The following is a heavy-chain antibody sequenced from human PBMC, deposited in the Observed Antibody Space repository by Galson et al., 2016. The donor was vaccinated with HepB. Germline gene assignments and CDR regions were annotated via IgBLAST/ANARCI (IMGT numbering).Heavy chain of an antibody. CDR1: GFNFGSYA. CDR2: ISGRGSKI. J-gene: IGHJ6*02. V-gene: IGHV3-48*03. D-gene: IGHD2-21*01. Sequence: SLRLSCAASGFNFGSYAMNWVRQAPGKGLEWVAYISGRGSKIYYAESVKGRFTVSRDNAKNSLDLQMKSLTAGDTALYYCARDLVREDARMDVWGPGTTVIVSS. CDR3: ARDLVREDARMDV.